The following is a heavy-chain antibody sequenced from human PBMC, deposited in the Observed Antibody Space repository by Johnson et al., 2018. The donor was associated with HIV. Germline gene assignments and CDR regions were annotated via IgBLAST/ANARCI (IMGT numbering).Heavy chain of an antibody. CDR1: GFTFSSYG. CDR3: ARYGLPYALDL. CDR2: IKRDGSVK. J-gene: IGHJ3*01. D-gene: IGHD5-12*01. Sequence: MLLVESGGGVVQPGRSLRLSCAASGFTFSSYGMHWVRQAPGKGLEWVANIKRDGSVKHYVDPVKGRFTISRDNAENALYLRMNSLRVEDTAMYYCARYGLPYALDLWGQGTVLTVSS. V-gene: IGHV3-7*01.